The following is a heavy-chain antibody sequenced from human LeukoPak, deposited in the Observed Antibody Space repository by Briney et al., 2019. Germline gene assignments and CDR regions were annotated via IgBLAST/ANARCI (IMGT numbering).Heavy chain of an antibody. CDR3: AAGDDILTGMGV. D-gene: IGHD3-9*01. V-gene: IGHV4-39*01. J-gene: IGHJ6*02. Sequence: SETLSLTSTVSSGSISSSSEYWGWIRQPPGKGLEWIGSIYYSGSTYYNPSLKSRVTISVDTSKNQFALKLSSVTAADTAVYYCAAGDDILTGMGVWGQGTTVTVSS. CDR2: IYYSGST. CDR1: SGSISSSSEY.